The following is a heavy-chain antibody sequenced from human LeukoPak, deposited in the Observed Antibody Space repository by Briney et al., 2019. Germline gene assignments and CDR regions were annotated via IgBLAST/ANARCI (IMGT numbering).Heavy chain of an antibody. CDR1: GYTFTGYY. CDR2: INPNSGGT. Sequence: ASVNVSCKASGYTFTGYYMHWVRQAPGQGLEWMGWINPNSGGTNYAQKFQGWVTMTRDTSISTAYMELSRLRSDDTAVYYCARGGDCSSTSCRIFDYWGQGTLVTVSS. V-gene: IGHV1-2*04. CDR3: ARGGDCSSTSCRIFDY. D-gene: IGHD2-2*01. J-gene: IGHJ4*02.